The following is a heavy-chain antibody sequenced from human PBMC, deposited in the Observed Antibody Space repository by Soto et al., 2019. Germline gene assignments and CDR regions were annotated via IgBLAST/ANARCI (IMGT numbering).Heavy chain of an antibody. CDR3: ARETPYCYDSSGYPPVSDY. Sequence: PGGSLRLSCAASGFTFSSYSMNWVRQAPGKGLEWVSSISSSSSYIYYADSVKGRFTISRDNAKNSLYLQMNSLRAEDTAVYYCARETPYCYDSSGYPPVSDYWGQGTLVTVSS. J-gene: IGHJ4*02. V-gene: IGHV3-21*01. CDR1: GFTFSSYS. D-gene: IGHD3-22*01. CDR2: ISSSSSYI.